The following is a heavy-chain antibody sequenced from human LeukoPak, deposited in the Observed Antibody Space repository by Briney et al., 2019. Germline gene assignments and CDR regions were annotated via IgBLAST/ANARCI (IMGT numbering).Heavy chain of an antibody. CDR1: GFTVSSNY. V-gene: IGHV3-53*01. CDR3: TTEGTVTSTLGFDY. CDR2: IYSGGST. Sequence: GGSLRLSCAASGFTVSSNYMSWVRQAPGKGLEWVSVIYSGGSTYYADSVKGRFTISRDNSKNTLYLQMNSLKTEDTAVYYCTTEGTVTSTLGFDYWGQGTLVTVSS. J-gene: IGHJ4*02. D-gene: IGHD4-17*01.